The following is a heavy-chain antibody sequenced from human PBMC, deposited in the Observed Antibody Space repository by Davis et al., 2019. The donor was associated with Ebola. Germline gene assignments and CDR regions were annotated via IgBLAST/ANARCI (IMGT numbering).Heavy chain of an antibody. V-gene: IGHV6-1*01. CDR1: GDSVSTAG. Sequence: HSQTLSLTCSISGDSVSTAGWNWIRQSPSRGLECLGRTYYKSKWYNDYAASVKSRITINPDTSKNQFTLQLNSVTPEDTAVYYCARGWLRGYLDYWGQGTLVTVSS. J-gene: IGHJ4*02. CDR2: TYYKSKWYN. D-gene: IGHD3-3*01. CDR3: ARGWLRGYLDY.